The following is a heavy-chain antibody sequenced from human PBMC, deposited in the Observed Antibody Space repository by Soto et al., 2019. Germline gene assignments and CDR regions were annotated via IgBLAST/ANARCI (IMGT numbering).Heavy chain of an antibody. CDR2: IKSNVNGGTS. CDR1: GIIFSNAW. J-gene: IGHJ2*01. V-gene: IGHV3-15*07. CDR3: SRYEYGPFDI. Sequence: GGSLRLSCEVSGIIFSNAWMNWVRQVPGKGLEWVGRIKSNVNGGTSDYAAPVKDRFTISRDDSKNTLYLEMDSLKTEDTAVYYCSRYEYGPFDIWGRGTLVTVSS. D-gene: IGHD3-10*01.